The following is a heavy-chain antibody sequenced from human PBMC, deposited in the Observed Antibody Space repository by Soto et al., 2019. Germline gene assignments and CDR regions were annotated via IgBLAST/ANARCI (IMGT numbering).Heavy chain of an antibody. J-gene: IGHJ5*02. CDR2: IIPIFGTA. V-gene: IGHV1-69*13. D-gene: IGHD6-19*01. CDR3: AGGRYSSGWHPNWFDP. Sequence: ASVKVSGKASGVTFSSYAISWVRQAPGQGLEWMGGIIPIFGTANYAQKLQGRGTITADESTSTAYMELSSLKSEDTAVYYCAGGRYSSGWHPNWFDPWGRGTLVTVAS. CDR1: GVTFSSYA.